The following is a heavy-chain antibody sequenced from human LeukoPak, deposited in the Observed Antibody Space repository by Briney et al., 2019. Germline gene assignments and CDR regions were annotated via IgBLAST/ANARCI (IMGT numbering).Heavy chain of an antibody. V-gene: IGHV3-53*01. CDR3: ARDWLRDGYNGGSGY. D-gene: IGHD5-24*01. CDR2: IYSGGST. CDR1: GFTVSSNY. Sequence: PGGSLRLSCAASGFTVSSNYMSWVRQAPGKGLEWVSVIYSGGSTYYADSVKGRFTISRDNSKNTLYLQMNSLRAEDTAVYYCARDWLRDGYNGGSGYWGQGTLVTVSS. J-gene: IGHJ4*02.